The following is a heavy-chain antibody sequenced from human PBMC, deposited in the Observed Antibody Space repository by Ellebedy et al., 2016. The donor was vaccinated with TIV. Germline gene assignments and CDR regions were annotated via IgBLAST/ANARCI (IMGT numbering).Heavy chain of an antibody. J-gene: IGHJ4*02. CDR2: IYNDGSST. CDR1: GFTFSNYW. D-gene: IGHD2-15*01. V-gene: IGHV3-74*01. Sequence: GESLKISCAASGFTFSNYWMHWVRQAPGKGLVWVSRIYNDGSSTSYADSVEGRFTISRDNPKTTVYLQMNSLRAEDTAIYYCARARCSAIDCHIPGYWGQGTLVTVSS. CDR3: ARARCSAIDCHIPGY.